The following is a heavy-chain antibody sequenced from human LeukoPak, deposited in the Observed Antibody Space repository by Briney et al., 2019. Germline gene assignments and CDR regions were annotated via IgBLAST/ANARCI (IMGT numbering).Heavy chain of an antibody. V-gene: IGHV3-23*01. CDR1: GFTFSNYG. D-gene: IGHD2-2*01. Sequence: GESLRLSCAASGFTFSNYGLSWVRQAPGKGLESVSYISHYGRNTYYSGPVKGRFVISRDNSKNSLFLEMKDLRVEDTALYFCAKDRRLCSSTFCSGDHFDSWGQGTLVSVSS. J-gene: IGHJ4*02. CDR3: AKDRRLCSSTFCSGDHFDS. CDR2: ISHYGRNT.